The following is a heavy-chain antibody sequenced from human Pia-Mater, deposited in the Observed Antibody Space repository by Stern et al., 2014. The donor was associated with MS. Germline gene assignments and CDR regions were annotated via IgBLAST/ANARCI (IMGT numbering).Heavy chain of an antibody. CDR2: LDWDDDK. D-gene: IGHD3-22*01. V-gene: IGHV2-70*04. CDR1: GFSLSTSGMR. CDR3: ARMGDSSGYGFDY. J-gene: IGHJ4*02. Sequence: QVTLKESGPALVKPTQTLTLTCTFSGFSLSTSGMRVSWIRQPPGKAREXLAPLDWDDDKFYSTSLKTRLTISKDTSKNQVVLTMTNMDPVDTATYYCARMGDSSGYGFDYWGQGTLVTVSS.